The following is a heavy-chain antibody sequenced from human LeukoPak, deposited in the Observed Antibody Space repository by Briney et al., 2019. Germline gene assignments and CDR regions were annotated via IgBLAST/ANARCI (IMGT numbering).Heavy chain of an antibody. CDR2: ISGSGGST. J-gene: IGHJ6*02. Sequence: GGSLRLSCAASGFTFSSYAMSWVRQAPGKGLEWVSAISGSGGSTYYADSVKGRFTISRDNSKNTLYLQMNSLRAEDTAVYYCAKASMPYYYYGMDVWGQGTTVTVSS. CDR3: AKASMPYYYYGMDV. D-gene: IGHD2/OR15-2a*01. CDR1: GFTFSSYA. V-gene: IGHV3-23*01.